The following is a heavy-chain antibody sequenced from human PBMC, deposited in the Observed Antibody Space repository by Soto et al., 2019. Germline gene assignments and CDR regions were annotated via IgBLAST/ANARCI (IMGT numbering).Heavy chain of an antibody. D-gene: IGHD3-22*01. V-gene: IGHV1-3*01. Sequence: GASVKVSCKASGYTFTSYAMHWVRQAPGQRLEWMGWINAGNGNTKYSQKFQGRVTITRDTSASTAYMELSSLRSEDTAVYYCARTNGNYYDSSGSLYYYYGMDVWGQGTTVNVSS. CDR2: INAGNGNT. CDR1: GYTFTSYA. CDR3: ARTNGNYYDSSGSLYYYYGMDV. J-gene: IGHJ6*02.